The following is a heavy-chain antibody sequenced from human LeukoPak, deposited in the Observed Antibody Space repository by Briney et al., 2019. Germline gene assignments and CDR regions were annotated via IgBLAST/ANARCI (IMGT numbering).Heavy chain of an antibody. CDR2: ISHSGNT. V-gene: IGHV4-30-4*01. Sequence: SQTLSLTCTVSDGTINSTAHYWSWVRQPPGKGLEWIGYISHSGNTYYNPSLKSRVTISLDTSKNQFSLKLTSMTAADRAVYYCARYYGGHPNFDYWGQGTLVTVSS. J-gene: IGHJ4*02. CDR3: ARYYGGHPNFDY. D-gene: IGHD4-23*01. CDR1: DGTINSTAHY.